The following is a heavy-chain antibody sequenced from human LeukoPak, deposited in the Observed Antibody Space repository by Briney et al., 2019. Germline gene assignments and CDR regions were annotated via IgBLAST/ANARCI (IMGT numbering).Heavy chain of an antibody. CDR1: GFTFSSYW. CDR3: ARAQSYYMDV. J-gene: IGHJ6*03. V-gene: IGHV3-74*01. CDR2: INGDGSST. Sequence: GGSLRLSCAASGFTFSSYWMHWVRQAPGKGLVWVSRINGDGSSTSYADSVKGRVTISRDNAKNTLYLQMNSLRAEDTAVYYCARAQSYYMDVWGKGTTVTVSS.